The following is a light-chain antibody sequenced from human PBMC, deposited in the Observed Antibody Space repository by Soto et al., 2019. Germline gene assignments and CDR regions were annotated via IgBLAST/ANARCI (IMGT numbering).Light chain of an antibody. V-gene: IGLV2-8*01. CDR2: EVS. J-gene: IGLJ1*01. CDR3: SSYAGSNNLYG. Sequence: QSVLTQPPSASGSPGRSVTISCTGTSSDVGGYNYVSWYQQHPGKAPKLMIYEVSKRPSGVPDRFSGSKSGNTASLTVSGLQAEDEADYYCSSYAGSNNLYGFGTGTKVTVL. CDR1: SSDVGGYNY.